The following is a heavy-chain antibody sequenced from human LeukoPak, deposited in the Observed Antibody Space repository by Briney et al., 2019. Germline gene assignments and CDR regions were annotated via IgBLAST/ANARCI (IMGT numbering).Heavy chain of an antibody. CDR2: ISGSGGDT. V-gene: IGHV3-23*01. J-gene: IGHJ4*02. Sequence: GGSLRLSCAASGSTFSGYWMHWVRQAPGKGLEWVSGISGSGGDTWYPDSVKGRFTISRDNSKNTLFLQMNSLRVEDTAMYYCAKDAAGPEYWGQGTRVTVSS. CDR3: AKDAAGPEY. CDR1: GSTFSGYW. D-gene: IGHD6-13*01.